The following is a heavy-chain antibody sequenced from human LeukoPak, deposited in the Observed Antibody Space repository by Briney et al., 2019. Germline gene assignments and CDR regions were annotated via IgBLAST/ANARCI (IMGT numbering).Heavy chain of an antibody. CDR1: GFTFRSYG. CDR2: IRYDGSNK. D-gene: IGHD6-13*01. Sequence: GGSLRLSCAASGFTFRSYGMHWVRQAPGTGLEGVAFIRYDGSNKYYADSVKGRFTISRDNSKNTLYLQMNSLRAEDTAVYYCAKTNSSSWYVGYFQHWGQGTLVTVSS. V-gene: IGHV3-30*02. CDR3: AKTNSSSWYVGYFQH. J-gene: IGHJ1*01.